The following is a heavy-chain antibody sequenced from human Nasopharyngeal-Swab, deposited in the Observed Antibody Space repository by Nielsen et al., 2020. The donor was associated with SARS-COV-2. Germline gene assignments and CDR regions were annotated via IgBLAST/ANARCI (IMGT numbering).Heavy chain of an antibody. J-gene: IGHJ5*02. Sequence: WIRQPPGKGLEWIGEINHSGSTNYNPSLKSRVTISVDTSKDQFSLKLSSVTAAGTAVYYCAREGRIIQLWSGGFDPWGQGTLVTVSS. D-gene: IGHD5-18*01. V-gene: IGHV4-34*01. CDR3: AREGRIIQLWSGGFDP. CDR2: INHSGST.